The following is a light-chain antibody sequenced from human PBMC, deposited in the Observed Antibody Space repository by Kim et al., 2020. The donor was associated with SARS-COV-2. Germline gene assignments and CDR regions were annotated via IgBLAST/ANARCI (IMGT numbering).Light chain of an antibody. CDR3: NSYADTNNLI. CDR1: SSDVGGYNY. CDR2: EVS. J-gene: IGLJ2*01. Sequence: GQSGTISCTGTSSDVGGYNYVSWYQHHPGKAPKLMIYEVSKRPSGVPDRFSGSKSGNTASLTVSGLQAEDEADYYCNSYADTNNLIFGGGTQLTVL. V-gene: IGLV2-8*01.